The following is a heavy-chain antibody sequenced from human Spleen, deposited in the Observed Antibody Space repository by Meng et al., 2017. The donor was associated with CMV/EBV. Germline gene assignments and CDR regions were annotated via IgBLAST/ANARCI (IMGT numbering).Heavy chain of an antibody. V-gene: IGHV4-59*01. CDR2: IYYSGST. Sequence: SETLSLTCTVSGGSISSYYWSWIRQPPGKGLEWIGYIYYSGSTNYNPSLKSRVTISVDTSKNQLSLKLSSVTAADTAVYYCARGEGMITFGGVIVPYFDYWGQGTLVTVSS. D-gene: IGHD3-16*02. CDR3: ARGEGMITFGGVIVPYFDY. J-gene: IGHJ4*02. CDR1: GGSISSYY.